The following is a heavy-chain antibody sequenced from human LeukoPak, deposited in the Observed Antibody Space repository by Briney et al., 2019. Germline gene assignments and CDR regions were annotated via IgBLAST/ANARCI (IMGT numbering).Heavy chain of an antibody. CDR3: AKDAGSSGYYLFDY. J-gene: IGHJ4*02. CDR1: GFTFSTSW. D-gene: IGHD3-22*01. Sequence: GGSLRLSCAVSGFTFSTSWMTWVRQAPGKGLECVGHINPDGSVTDYLASVKGRFTISRDNSENSLYLQMSSLRGEDTAVYYCAKDAGSSGYYLFDYWGQGTLVTVSS. CDR2: INPDGSVT. V-gene: IGHV3-7*01.